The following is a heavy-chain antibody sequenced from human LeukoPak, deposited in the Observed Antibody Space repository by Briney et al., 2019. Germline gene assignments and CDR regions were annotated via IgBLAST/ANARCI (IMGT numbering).Heavy chain of an antibody. J-gene: IGHJ6*02. CDR3: ASRIPAYYGMDV. CDR2: VYYTGST. Sequence: SETLSLTCTVSGGSISSYYWSWIRQPPGKGLEWIGSVYYTGSTNYNPSLKSRLTILVDTSKNQFSLKLRSVTAADTAVYYCASRIPAYYGMDVWGQGTTVTVSS. V-gene: IGHV4-59*01. CDR1: GGSISSYY.